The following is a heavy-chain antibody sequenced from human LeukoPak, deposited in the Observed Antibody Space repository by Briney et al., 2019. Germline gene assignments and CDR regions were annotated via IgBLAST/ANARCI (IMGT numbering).Heavy chain of an antibody. J-gene: IGHJ4*02. V-gene: IGHV3-7*05. D-gene: IGHD3-10*01. Sequence: PGGSLRLSCAASGFTFSSYAMSWVRQAPGKGLEWVANIKRDGSKIYYVDSVKGRFTISRDNDKNSLYLQMNSLRAEDTAVYYCTRDSQGSGIYSVDYWGQGTLVTVSS. CDR2: IKRDGSKI. CDR3: TRDSQGSGIYSVDY. CDR1: GFTFSSYA.